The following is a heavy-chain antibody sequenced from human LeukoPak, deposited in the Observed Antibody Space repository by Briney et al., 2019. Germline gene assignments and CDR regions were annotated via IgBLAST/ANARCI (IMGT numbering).Heavy chain of an antibody. V-gene: IGHV1-2*02. D-gene: IGHD3-22*01. CDR1: GYTFTGYY. CDR2: INPNSGGT. CDR3: ARAEGGYDSSGYTVDY. Sequence: ASVKVSCKASGYTFTGYYMHWVRQAPGQGLEWMGWINPNSGGTNYAQKFQGRVTMTRDTSISTAYMELSRLRSDDTAVYYCARAEGGYDSSGYTVDYWGQGTLVTVTS. J-gene: IGHJ4*02.